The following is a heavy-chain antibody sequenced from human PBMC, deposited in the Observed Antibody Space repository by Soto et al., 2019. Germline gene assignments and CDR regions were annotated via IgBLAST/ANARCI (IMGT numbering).Heavy chain of an antibody. Sequence: QVQLQESGPGLVQPSQTLSLTCTVSGGSINSGTYYWSWIRQHPVKGLEWIGYIFYTGSTSYNPSLKSRATISLVRSQNQFSLKLSSVTAADTAVYYCAAYYDSSGYYYDAASHFGSWGLGTLVTVSS. CDR1: GGSINSGTYY. CDR2: IFYTGST. J-gene: IGHJ4*02. D-gene: IGHD3-22*01. CDR3: AAYYDSSGYYYDAASHFGS. V-gene: IGHV4-31*03.